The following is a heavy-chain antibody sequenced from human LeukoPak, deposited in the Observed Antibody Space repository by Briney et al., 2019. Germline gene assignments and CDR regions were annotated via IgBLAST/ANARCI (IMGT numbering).Heavy chain of an antibody. CDR1: GFTFSSYS. CDR2: ISSSSSYI. CDR3: ASNYYDSSGYFH. D-gene: IGHD3-22*01. V-gene: IGHV3-21*01. Sequence: GGSLRLSCAASGFTFSSYSMNWVRQAPGQGLEWVSSISSSSSYIYYADSVKGRFTISRDNAKNSLYLQKNSLRAEDTAVYYCASNYYDSSGYFHWGEGTLVTVSS. J-gene: IGHJ4*02.